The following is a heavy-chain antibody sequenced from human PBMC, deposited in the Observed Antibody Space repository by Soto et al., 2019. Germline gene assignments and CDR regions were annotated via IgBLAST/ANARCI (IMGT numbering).Heavy chain of an antibody. V-gene: IGHV1-69*01. CDR1: GGTFSSYA. D-gene: IGHD2-21*02. J-gene: IGHJ4*02. CDR3: AGGEARAYCGGDCYSDY. CDR2: IIPIFGTA. Sequence: QVQLVQSGAEVKKPGSSVKVSCKASGGTFSSYAISWVRQAPRQGLQWMGGIIPIFGTANYAQKFQGRVTSTADESTSTAYRELSSLGAEDTAVYYCAGGEARAYCGGDCYSDYWGQGTLVTVSS.